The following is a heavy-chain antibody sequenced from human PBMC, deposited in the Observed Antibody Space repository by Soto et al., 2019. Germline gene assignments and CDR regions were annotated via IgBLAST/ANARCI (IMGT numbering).Heavy chain of an antibody. D-gene: IGHD6-13*01. CDR2: ISWNSGSI. J-gene: IGHJ5*02. Sequence: EVQLVESGGGLVQPGRSLRLSCAASGFTFDDYAMHWVRQAPGKGLEWVSGISWNSGSIGYADSVKGRFTISRDNAKNSLYLQMNSLRAEDTALYYFAKGKGRIAAPFDPWGQGTLVTVSS. CDR1: GFTFDDYA. CDR3: AKGKGRIAAPFDP. V-gene: IGHV3-9*01.